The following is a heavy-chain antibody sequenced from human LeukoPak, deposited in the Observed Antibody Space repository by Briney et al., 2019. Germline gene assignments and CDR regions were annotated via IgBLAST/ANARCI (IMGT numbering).Heavy chain of an antibody. V-gene: IGHV3-21*01. D-gene: IGHD6-19*01. CDR1: GFTFGTYN. J-gene: IGHJ4*02. CDR3: AREGIGWSLDY. CDR2: ISSSRSYI. Sequence: GGSLRLSCAASGFTFGTYNMNWVRQAPGKGLEWVSSISSSRSYIYYADSVKGRFTISRDNAENSLYLQMNSLRAEDTAVYYCAREGIGWSLDYWGQGTLVTVSS.